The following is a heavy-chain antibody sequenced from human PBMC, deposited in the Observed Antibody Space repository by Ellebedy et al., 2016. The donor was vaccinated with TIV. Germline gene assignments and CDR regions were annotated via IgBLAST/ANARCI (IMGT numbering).Heavy chain of an antibody. CDR1: GYTLTELS. J-gene: IGHJ4*02. D-gene: IGHD3-3*01. CDR3: ATVKRFLEWTNFDY. Sequence: ASVKVSXXVSGYTLTELSMHWVRQAPGKGLEWMGGFDPEGGETIYAQKFQGRVTMTEDTSTDTAYMELSSLRSEDTAVYYCATVKRFLEWTNFDYWGQGTLVTVSS. CDR2: FDPEGGET. V-gene: IGHV1-24*01.